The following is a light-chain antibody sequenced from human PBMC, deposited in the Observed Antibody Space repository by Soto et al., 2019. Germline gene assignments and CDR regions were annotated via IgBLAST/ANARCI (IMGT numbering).Light chain of an antibody. V-gene: IGKV3-20*01. Sequence: EIVLTQSPGTLSLSPGERATLSCRASQSVSSTYLAWYQQKPGKAPRLLIYGASNRATGIPDRFSGSGSGTDFTLTISRLEPEDFAVYYCQQYGGSRWTCGQGTRVDI. CDR2: GAS. CDR1: QSVSSTY. J-gene: IGKJ1*01. CDR3: QQYGGSRWT.